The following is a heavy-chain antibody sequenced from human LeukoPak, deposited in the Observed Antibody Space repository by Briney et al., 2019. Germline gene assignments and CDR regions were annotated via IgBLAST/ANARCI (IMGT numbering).Heavy chain of an antibody. D-gene: IGHD3-16*01. CDR3: ANLRLGDLYFDY. CDR2: INHSGST. Sequence: PSETLSLTCAVYGGSFSGYYWSWIRQPPGKGLEWIGEINHSGSTNYNPSLKSRVTISVDTSKNQFSLKLRSVTAADTAVYYCANLRLGDLYFDYWGQGTLVIVSS. CDR1: GGSFSGYY. V-gene: IGHV4-34*01. J-gene: IGHJ4*02.